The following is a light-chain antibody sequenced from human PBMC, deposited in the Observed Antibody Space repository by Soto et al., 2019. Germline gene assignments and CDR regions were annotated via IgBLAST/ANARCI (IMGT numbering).Light chain of an antibody. CDR2: RDS. Sequence: SYELTQPLSVSVALGQTARITCGGNNIGSKNVHWYQQKPGQAPVLVIYRDSNRPSGIPERFSGSNSGNTATLTISRAQAVDEADYYWQVWDSSTVVVGGGTKLTVL. CDR1: NIGSKN. V-gene: IGLV3-9*01. CDR3: QVWDSSTVV. J-gene: IGLJ3*02.